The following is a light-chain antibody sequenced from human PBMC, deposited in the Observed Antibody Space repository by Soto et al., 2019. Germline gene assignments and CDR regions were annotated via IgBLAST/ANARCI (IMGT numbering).Light chain of an antibody. CDR1: QSVDSY. Sequence: EIVLTQSPATLSLSPGERATLSCRASQSVDSYLAWYQQKPGQAPRLLIYDAANRATGVPARFSGSGSGTDFTLTISGLEPEDFAIYYCHQRSSWPPWTFXQGTKVDIK. J-gene: IGKJ1*01. CDR3: HQRSSWPPWT. V-gene: IGKV3-11*01. CDR2: DAA.